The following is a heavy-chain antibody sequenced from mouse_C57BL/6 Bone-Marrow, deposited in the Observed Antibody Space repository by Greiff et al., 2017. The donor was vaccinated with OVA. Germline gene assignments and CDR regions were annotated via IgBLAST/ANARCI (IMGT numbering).Heavy chain of an antibody. J-gene: IGHJ3*01. Sequence: QVHVKQSGPELVKPGASVKISCKASGYTFTDYYINWVKQRPGQGLEWIGWIFPGSGSTYYNEKFKGKATLTVDNSSRTAYMSFSSLTSEDSAVYFCARRPIPNWDWFAYWGQGTLVTVSA. V-gene: IGHV1-75*01. CDR2: IFPGSGST. CDR3: ARRPIPNWDWFAY. D-gene: IGHD4-1*01. CDR1: GYTFTDYY.